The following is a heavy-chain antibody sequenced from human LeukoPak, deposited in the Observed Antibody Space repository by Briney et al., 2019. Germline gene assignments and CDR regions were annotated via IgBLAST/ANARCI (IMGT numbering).Heavy chain of an antibody. CDR2: IFSNGDT. Sequence: AGSLRLSCTASEFTVSRNYMLWVRQAPGKGLEWVSLIFSNGDTHYADSVKGRFTISRDTSKNTVSLQMNSLTVEDTAMYYCTRDEMNYWGEGTLVTVSS. CDR3: TRDEMNY. CDR1: EFTVSRNY. J-gene: IGHJ4*02. V-gene: IGHV3-53*01. D-gene: IGHD5-24*01.